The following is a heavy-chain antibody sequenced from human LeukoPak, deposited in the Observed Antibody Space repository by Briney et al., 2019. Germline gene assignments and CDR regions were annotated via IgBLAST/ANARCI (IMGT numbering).Heavy chain of an antibody. CDR1: GFTFSSYG. Sequence: GGSLRLSCAASGFTFSSYGMHWVRQAPGKGLEWVAVISYDGSNKYYADSVKGRFTIPRDNSKNTLYLQMNSLRAEDTAVYYCAKDRKTTVTIVDYWGQGTLVTVSS. CDR2: ISYDGSNK. V-gene: IGHV3-30*18. D-gene: IGHD4-17*01. CDR3: AKDRKTTVTIVDY. J-gene: IGHJ4*02.